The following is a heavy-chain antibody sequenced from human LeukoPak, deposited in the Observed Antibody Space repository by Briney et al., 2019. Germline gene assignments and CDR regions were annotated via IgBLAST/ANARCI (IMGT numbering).Heavy chain of an antibody. J-gene: IGHJ4*02. V-gene: IGHV3-53*01. CDR3: ARGVEPLAAHTVAY. CDR1: GFTVITND. D-gene: IGHD1-14*01. CDR2: LYSDGNT. Sequence: GGSLRLSCAASGFTVITNDMTWVRQAPGKGLEWVSVLYSDGNTKYADSVQGRFTISRDNSKNTLNLEMNSLSPDDTAVYYCARGVEPLAAHTVAYWGQGTLVTVSS.